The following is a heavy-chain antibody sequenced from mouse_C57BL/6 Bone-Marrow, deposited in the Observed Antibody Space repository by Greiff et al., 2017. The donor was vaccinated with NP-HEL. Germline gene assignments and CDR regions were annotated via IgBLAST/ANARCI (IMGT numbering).Heavy chain of an antibody. V-gene: IGHV1-69*01. J-gene: IGHJ2*01. CDR1: GYTFTSYW. CDR3: AREGITTGFDY. CDR2: LDPSDSYT. D-gene: IGHD1-1*01. Sequence: VQLQQPGAELVMPGASVKLSCKASGYTFTSYWMHWVKQRPGQGLEWIGELDPSDSYTNYNQKFKGKSTLTVDKSSSTAYMQLSSLTSEDSAVYYCAREGITTGFDYWGQGTTLTVSS.